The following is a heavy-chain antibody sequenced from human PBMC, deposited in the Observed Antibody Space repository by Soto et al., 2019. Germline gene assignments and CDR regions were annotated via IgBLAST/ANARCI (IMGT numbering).Heavy chain of an antibody. CDR3: ARGAEMSSLTKWFDP. CDR2: ISRDGNAI. Sequence: GGSLRLSCAASGFIFSDYYMSWIRQAPGKGLEWLAYISRDGNAIFYADSVIGRFTVSRDNAKNSLFLQMDDLRAEDTAMFFCARGAEMSSLTKWFDPWAREHWSPSPQ. CDR1: GFIFSDYY. J-gene: IGHJ5*02. D-gene: IGHD1-1*01. V-gene: IGHV3-11*01.